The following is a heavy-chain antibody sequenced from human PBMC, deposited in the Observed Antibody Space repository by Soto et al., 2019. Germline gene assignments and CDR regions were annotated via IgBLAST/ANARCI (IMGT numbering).Heavy chain of an antibody. CDR1: GFTFTSNP. CDR3: ASQTELGILDY. J-gene: IGHJ4*02. D-gene: IGHD7-27*01. CDR2: ISGSGGST. Sequence: EVQLLEPGGALVQPGGSLKLSCAASGFTFTSNPMSWVPQPPGKGLEWASAISGSGGSTYYADSVKARFTISRDNSKNTLYLQMNSLRAEDTAVYYCASQTELGILDYWGQGTLVTVSS. V-gene: IGHV3-23*01.